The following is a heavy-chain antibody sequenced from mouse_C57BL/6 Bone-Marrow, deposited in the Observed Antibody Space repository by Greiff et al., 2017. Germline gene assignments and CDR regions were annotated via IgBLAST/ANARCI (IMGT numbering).Heavy chain of an antibody. CDR2: ILPGSGST. Sequence: VKLQQSGAELMKPGASVKLSCKATGYTFPGYWIEWVKQRPGHGLEWIGEILPGSGSTNYNEKFKGKATFTADTSSNTAYMQLSSLTTEDSAIYYCARPYYYGSRGYYAMDYWGQGTSVTVSS. V-gene: IGHV1-9*01. CDR3: ARPYYYGSRGYYAMDY. CDR1: GYTFPGYW. J-gene: IGHJ4*01. D-gene: IGHD1-1*01.